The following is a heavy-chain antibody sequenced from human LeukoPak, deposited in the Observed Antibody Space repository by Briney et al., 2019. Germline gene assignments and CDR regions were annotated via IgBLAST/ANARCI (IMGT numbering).Heavy chain of an antibody. D-gene: IGHD3-10*01. V-gene: IGHV4-59*01. Sequence: SETLSLTCTVSGGSISSYYWSWIRQPPGKGPEWIGYIYYSGSTNYNPSLKSRVTISVDTSKNQFSLKLSSVTAADTAVYYCAREDYYGSGSYYYWGQGTLVTVSS. CDR3: AREDYYGSGSYYY. CDR1: GGSISSYY. J-gene: IGHJ4*02. CDR2: IYYSGST.